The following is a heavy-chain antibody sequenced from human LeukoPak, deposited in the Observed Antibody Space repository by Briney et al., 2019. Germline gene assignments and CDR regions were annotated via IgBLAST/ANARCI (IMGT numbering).Heavy chain of an antibody. CDR1: GYSFTSYW. V-gene: IGHV5-51*01. CDR3: ARTDTAMVTGGWFDP. CDR2: IYPADSDN. D-gene: IGHD5-18*01. Sequence: GEPLKISCKGSGYSFTSYWIGWVRQMPGKGLEWMGIIYPADSDNRYSPCFQGQVTISADKSISTAYLQWSSLKASDTAMYYCARTDTAMVTGGWFDPWGQGTLVTVSS. J-gene: IGHJ5*02.